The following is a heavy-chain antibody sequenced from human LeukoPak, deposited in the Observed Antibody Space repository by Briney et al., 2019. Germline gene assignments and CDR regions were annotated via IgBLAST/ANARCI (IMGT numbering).Heavy chain of an antibody. CDR3: ARHYYGSGSYYNFDY. V-gene: IGHV4-59*01. D-gene: IGHD3-10*01. CDR2: IYYSGST. J-gene: IGHJ4*02. CDR1: GGSISSYY. Sequence: SETLSLTCTVSGGSISSYYWSWIRQPPGQGLEWIGYIYYSGSTNYNPSLKSRVTISVDTSKNQFSLKLSSVTAADTAVYYCARHYYGSGSYYNFDYWGQGTLVTVSS.